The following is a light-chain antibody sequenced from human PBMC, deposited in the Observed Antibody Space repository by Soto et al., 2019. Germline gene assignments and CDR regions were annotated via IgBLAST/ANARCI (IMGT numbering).Light chain of an antibody. CDR2: DVN. CDR1: SSDNGASNY. Sequence: QSARAQPASVSGSPGQSITMSCTGTSSDNGASNYVSWYQQHPGQAPKLMISDVNNRPSGISDRFSGSKSGNTASLTISGLQAEDEADYYCYSWNSNSDTHYVFGTGTKVTVL. V-gene: IGLV2-14*03. J-gene: IGLJ1*01. CDR3: YSWNSNSDTHYV.